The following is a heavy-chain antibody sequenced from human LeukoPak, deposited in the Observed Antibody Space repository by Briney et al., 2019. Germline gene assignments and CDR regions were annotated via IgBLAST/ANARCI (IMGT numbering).Heavy chain of an antibody. V-gene: IGHV1-69*04. CDR2: IIPILGIA. CDR1: GGTFSSYA. J-gene: IGHJ6*02. Sequence: SVKVSCKASGGTFSSYAISWVRQAPGQGLEWMGRIIPILGIANYAQKFQGRVTITADKSTSTAYMELSSLRSEDTAVYYCASMYYYGSGGYSYYGMDVWGQGTTVTVSS. D-gene: IGHD3-10*01. CDR3: ASMYYYGSGGYSYYGMDV.